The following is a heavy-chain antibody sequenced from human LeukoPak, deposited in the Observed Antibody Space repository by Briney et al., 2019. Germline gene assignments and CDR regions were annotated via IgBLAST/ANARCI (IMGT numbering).Heavy chain of an antibody. Sequence: GGSLRLSCSASGFTFSSYTMHWVRQAPGKGLGYVSAISSNGGSTYYADSVKGRFTISRDNSKNTLFLQMRSLRADDTAVYYCVKETVPGTTVSYWGQGTLVTVSS. CDR3: VKETVPGTTVSY. V-gene: IGHV3-64D*09. D-gene: IGHD4-11*01. CDR1: GFTFSSYT. CDR2: ISSNGGST. J-gene: IGHJ4*02.